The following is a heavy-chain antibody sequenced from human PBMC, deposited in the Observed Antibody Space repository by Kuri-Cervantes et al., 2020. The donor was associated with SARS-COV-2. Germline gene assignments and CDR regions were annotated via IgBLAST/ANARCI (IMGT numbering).Heavy chain of an antibody. CDR2: IYHSGST. Sequence: SETLSLTCAVSGGSISSSNWWSWVRQPPGKGLEWIGEIYHSGSTNYNPSLKSRVTISVDKSKNQFSLKLSSVTAADTAVYYCAGSRDGYNLPFDYWGQGTLVTVSS. CDR1: GGSISSSNW. D-gene: IGHD5-24*01. V-gene: IGHV4-4*02. CDR3: AGSRDGYNLPFDY. J-gene: IGHJ4*02.